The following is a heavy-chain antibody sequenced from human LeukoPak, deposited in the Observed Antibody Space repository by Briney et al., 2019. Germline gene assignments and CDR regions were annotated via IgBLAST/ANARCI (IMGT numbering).Heavy chain of an antibody. D-gene: IGHD3-10*02. J-gene: IGHJ6*04. CDR2: IKRDGSEK. CDR1: GFIFSTYY. CDR3: AELGITMIGGV. V-gene: IGHV3-7*01. Sequence: PGGSLRLSCAASGFIFSTYYMNWVRQAPGKGLEWVANIKRDGSEKDYVDSVRGRFTISRDNAKNSLFLQMNNLRAEDTAVYYCAELGITMIGGVWGKGTTVTISS.